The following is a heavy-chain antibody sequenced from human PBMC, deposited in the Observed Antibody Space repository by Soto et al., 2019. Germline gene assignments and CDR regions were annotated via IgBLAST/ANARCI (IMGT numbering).Heavy chain of an antibody. Sequence: QVQLVESGGGVVQPGRSLRLSCAASGFTFSSYAMHWVRQAPGKGLEWVAVISYDGSNKYYADSVKGRFTISRDNSKNTLYLQMNSRRADDTAVYYCARETYYDFWSGPYYGMDVWGQGTTVTVSS. V-gene: IGHV3-30-3*01. D-gene: IGHD3-3*01. J-gene: IGHJ6*02. CDR3: ARETYYDFWSGPYYGMDV. CDR1: GFTFSSYA. CDR2: ISYDGSNK.